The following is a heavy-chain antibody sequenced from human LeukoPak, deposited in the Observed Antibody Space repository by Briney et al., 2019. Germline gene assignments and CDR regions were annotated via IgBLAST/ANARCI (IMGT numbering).Heavy chain of an antibody. CDR2: IIPIFGTA. D-gene: IGHD6-19*01. CDR1: GYTFTGYY. J-gene: IGHJ6*03. V-gene: IGHV1-69*13. CDR3: ARWGIAVAGPYYYYYYYMDV. Sequence: SVKVSCKASGYTFTGYYMHWVRQAPGQGLEWMGGIIPIFGTANYAQKFQGRVTITADESTSTAYMELSSLRSEDTAVYYCARWGIAVAGPYYYYYYYMDVWGKGTTVTVSS.